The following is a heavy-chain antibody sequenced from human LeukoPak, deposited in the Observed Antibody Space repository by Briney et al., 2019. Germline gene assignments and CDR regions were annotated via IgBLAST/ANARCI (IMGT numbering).Heavy chain of an antibody. J-gene: IGHJ4*02. CDR2: INPASAGA. CDR1: GYTFTNYY. V-gene: IGHV1-2*02. Sequence: ASVTVSCKPSGYTFTNYYIHWVRQAPGQGPEWVGWINPASAGAASAPKFQGRVSMTWDSSITTAFMDLTSLRSNDTAIYYCARQLGNYYRAFDFWGQGTLVTVSS. D-gene: IGHD1-26*01. CDR3: ARQLGNYYRAFDF.